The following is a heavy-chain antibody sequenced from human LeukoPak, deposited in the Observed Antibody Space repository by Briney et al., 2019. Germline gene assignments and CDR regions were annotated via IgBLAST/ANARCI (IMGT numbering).Heavy chain of an antibody. D-gene: IGHD3-10*01. J-gene: IGHJ4*02. Sequence: GGSLRLSCAASGFTFSSYGMNWVRQAPGKGLEWLSYISYSGSTIYYADSVKGRFTISRDNAKNSLYLQMNSLRAEDTAVYYCARDKYYYGSGSTDYWGQGTLVTVSS. CDR1: GFTFSSYG. CDR3: ARDKYYYGSGSTDY. CDR2: ISYSGSTI. V-gene: IGHV3-48*03.